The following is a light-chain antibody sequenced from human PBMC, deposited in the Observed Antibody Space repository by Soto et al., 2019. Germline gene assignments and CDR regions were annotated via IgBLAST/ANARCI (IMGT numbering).Light chain of an antibody. J-gene: IGKJ2*01. V-gene: IGKV1-5*03. CDR1: QSISSW. Sequence: DTQMTQSPSTLSASVGDRVTVTCRASQSISSWLAWYQQKPGKAPKLLIYKASSLESGVPSRFSGSGSGTEFTLTISSLQPDDFATYYCQQYNSYSLTFGQGTKLEIK. CDR3: QQYNSYSLT. CDR2: KAS.